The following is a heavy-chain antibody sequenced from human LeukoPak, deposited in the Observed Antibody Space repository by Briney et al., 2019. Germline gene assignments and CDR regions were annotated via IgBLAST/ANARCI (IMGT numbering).Heavy chain of an antibody. CDR2: IYTSGST. CDR1: GGSISSYY. J-gene: IGHJ6*03. D-gene: IGHD6-19*01. V-gene: IGHV4-4*07. Sequence: SETPSLTCTVSGGSISSYYWSWIRQPAGKGLEWIGRIYTSGSTNYNPSLKSRVTISIDTSKNQFSLKLSSVTAADTAVYYCARCDSSGWSRYYYYYYMDVWGKGTTVTVSS. CDR3: ARCDSSGWSRYYYYYYMDV.